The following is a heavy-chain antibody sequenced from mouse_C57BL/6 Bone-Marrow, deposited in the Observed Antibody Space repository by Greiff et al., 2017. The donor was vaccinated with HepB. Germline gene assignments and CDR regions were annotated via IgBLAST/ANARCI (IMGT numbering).Heavy chain of an antibody. CDR1: GFSLTSYG. CDR3: ARHDYYGSSHAMDY. Sequence: VKLQESGPGLVAPSQSLSITCTVSGFSLTSYGVHWVRQPPGKGLEWLVVIWSDGSTTYNSALKSRLSISKDNSKSQVFLKMNSLQTDDTAMYYCARHDYYGSSHAMDYWGQGTSVTVSS. CDR2: IWSDGST. V-gene: IGHV2-6-1*01. D-gene: IGHD1-1*01. J-gene: IGHJ4*01.